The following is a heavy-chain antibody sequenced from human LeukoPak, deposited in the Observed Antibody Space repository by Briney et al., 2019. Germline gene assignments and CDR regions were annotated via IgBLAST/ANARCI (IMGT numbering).Heavy chain of an antibody. D-gene: IGHD1-1*01. J-gene: IGHJ4*02. Sequence: ASVKVSCKAFGYTFTSNYMHWVRQAPGQGLEWMGWISAYNGNTNYARKLQGRVTMTTDTSTSTAYMELRSLRSDDTAVYYCARGDNWNGYWGQGTLVTVSS. V-gene: IGHV1-18*04. CDR1: GYTFTSNY. CDR2: ISAYNGNT. CDR3: ARGDNWNGY.